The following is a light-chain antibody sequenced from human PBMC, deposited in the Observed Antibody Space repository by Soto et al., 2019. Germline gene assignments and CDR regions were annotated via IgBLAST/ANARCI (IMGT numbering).Light chain of an antibody. CDR1: SIDVGHPYNY. CDR3: MSYIASTSTHWV. J-gene: IGLJ3*02. CDR2: GVS. Sequence: LTQPASVSGSPGQSITISCTRTSIDVGHPYNYVSWYQQYPGKAPKLLILGVSNRPSGISGRFSGSKSGNTASLTISGLQPEDEADYYCMSYIASTSTHWVLGGGTKVTVL. V-gene: IGLV2-14*03.